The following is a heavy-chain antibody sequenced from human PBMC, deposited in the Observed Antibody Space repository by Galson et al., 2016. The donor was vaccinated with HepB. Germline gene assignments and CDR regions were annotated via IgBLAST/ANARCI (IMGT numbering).Heavy chain of an antibody. V-gene: IGHV1-2*04. CDR2: INPNSGGT. D-gene: IGHD1-26*01. J-gene: IGHJ3*02. CDR1: GYAFTGYY. Sequence: SVKVSCKASGYAFTGYYMHWVRQAPGQGFEWMGWINPNSGGTKYAQKFQGWVTLTRDTSISTAYMEVSRLRSDDTAVYFCARENKAGVGLDVFDTWGQGTMVIVSS. CDR3: ARENKAGVGLDVFDT.